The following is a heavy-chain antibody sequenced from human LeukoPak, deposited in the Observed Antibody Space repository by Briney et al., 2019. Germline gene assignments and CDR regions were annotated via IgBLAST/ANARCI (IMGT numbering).Heavy chain of an antibody. D-gene: IGHD3-22*01. CDR2: RKQDGSEK. J-gene: IGHJ4*02. CDR1: GFTFSSYW. V-gene: IGHV3-7*01. CDR3: ARDRALYDSRGYYYTEDDY. Sequence: GGSLRLSCAASGFTFSSYWMSWVRQAPGKGLEWVANRKQDGSEKYYVDSVKGRFTISRDNAKSSLYLQMNSLRADDTAVYYCARDRALYDSRGYYYTEDDYWGQGTLVTVSS.